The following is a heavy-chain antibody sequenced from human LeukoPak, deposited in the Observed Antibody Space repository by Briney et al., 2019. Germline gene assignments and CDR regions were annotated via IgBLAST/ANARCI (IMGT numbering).Heavy chain of an antibody. CDR2: INPNSGGT. V-gene: IGHV1-2*02. CDR1: GYTFSDYY. J-gene: IGHJ4*02. D-gene: IGHD3-22*01. CDR3: ARATIADSSTYYIDY. Sequence: ASVKVSCKASGYTFSDYYMHWVRQAPGQGLEWMGWINPNSGGTNYAQKFQGRVTMTRDMSISTAYMELSRLTSDDTADYYCARATIADSSTYYIDYWGLGTLVTVSS.